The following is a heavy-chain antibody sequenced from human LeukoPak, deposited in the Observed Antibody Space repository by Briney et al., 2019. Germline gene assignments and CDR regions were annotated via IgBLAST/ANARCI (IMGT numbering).Heavy chain of an antibody. J-gene: IGHJ4*02. Sequence: ASVKVSCKASGYTFTGYYMHWVRQAPGQGLEWMGWINPNSGGTNYAQKFQGRVTMTRDTSISTAYMELSRLRSDDTAVYYCARDPPYSSSSYFDYWGQGTLVTVSS. D-gene: IGHD6-6*01. V-gene: IGHV1-2*02. CDR1: GYTFTGYY. CDR2: INPNSGGT. CDR3: ARDPPYSSSSYFDY.